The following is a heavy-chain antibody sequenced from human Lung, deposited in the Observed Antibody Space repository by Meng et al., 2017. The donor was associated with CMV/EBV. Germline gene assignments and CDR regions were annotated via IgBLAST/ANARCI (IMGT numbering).Heavy chain of an antibody. CDR1: GFTFSSYS. J-gene: IGHJ4*02. CDR3: ARAPEGDGYNIDY. V-gene: IGHV3-21*01. Sequence: GGSLRLSCAASGFTFSSYSLNWVRQAPGKGLEWVSSISSSSSYIYYADSVKGRFTISRDNAKNSLYLQLNSLRAEDTAVYYCARAPEGDGYNIDYWGQGTXVTVYS. CDR2: ISSSSSYI. D-gene: IGHD5-24*01.